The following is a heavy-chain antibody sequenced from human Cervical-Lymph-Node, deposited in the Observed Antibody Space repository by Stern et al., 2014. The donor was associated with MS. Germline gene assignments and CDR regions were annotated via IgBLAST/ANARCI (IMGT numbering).Heavy chain of an antibody. CDR2: IHNSETT. V-gene: IGHV4-30-4*01. CDR1: GGSISRGEYY. J-gene: IGHJ4*02. D-gene: IGHD5-24*01. CDR3: SRDADGYSLVFGY. Sequence: QLQLQESGPGLVKPSQTLSLTCTVTGGSISRGEYYWSWIRQSQGKGLEWIGYIHNSETTYSNPSLKSRVTITVDTSKNQFSLKLRSVTAADTAVYYCSRDADGYSLVFGYWGRGTLVTVSS.